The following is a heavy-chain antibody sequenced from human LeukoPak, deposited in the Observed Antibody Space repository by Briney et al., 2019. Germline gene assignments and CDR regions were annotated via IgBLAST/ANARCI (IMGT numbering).Heavy chain of an antibody. CDR3: ARDLGPMTTSDY. J-gene: IGHJ4*02. CDR2: INRDGSST. D-gene: IGHD4-17*01. V-gene: IGHV3-74*01. CDR1: GFTFSSYW. Sequence: GGSLRLSCAASGFTFSSYWMHWVRQAPGKGLVWVSRINRDGSSTDYADSVKGRFTISRDNSKNTLYLQMNSLRAEDTAVYYCARDLGPMTTSDYWGQGTLVTVSS.